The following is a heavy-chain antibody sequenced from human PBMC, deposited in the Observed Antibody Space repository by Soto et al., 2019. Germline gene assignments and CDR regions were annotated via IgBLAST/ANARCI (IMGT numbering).Heavy chain of an antibody. V-gene: IGHV5-51*01. Sequence: GESLKISCKGSGYSFTSYWIGWVRQMPGKGLECMGIIYPGDSDTRYSPSFQGQVTISADKSISTAYLQWRSLKASDTAMYYCARTAAAGKYYYGMDVWGQGTTVTVSS. J-gene: IGHJ6*02. D-gene: IGHD6-13*01. CDR1: GYSFTSYW. CDR3: ARTAAAGKYYYGMDV. CDR2: IYPGDSDT.